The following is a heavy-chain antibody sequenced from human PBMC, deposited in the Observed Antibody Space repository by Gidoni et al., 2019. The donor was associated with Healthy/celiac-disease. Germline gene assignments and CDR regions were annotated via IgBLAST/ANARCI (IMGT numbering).Heavy chain of an antibody. Sequence: EVQLLESGGGLVQPGGSLRLSCAASGFTFSSYAMSWVRQAPGKGLEWVSAISGSGGSTYYADSVKGRFTISRDNSKNTLYLQMNSLRAEDTAVYYCAKATYDSSGYAADAFDIWGQGTMVTVSS. CDR2: ISGSGGST. D-gene: IGHD3-22*01. CDR3: AKATYDSSGYAADAFDI. CDR1: GFTFSSYA. J-gene: IGHJ3*02. V-gene: IGHV3-23*01.